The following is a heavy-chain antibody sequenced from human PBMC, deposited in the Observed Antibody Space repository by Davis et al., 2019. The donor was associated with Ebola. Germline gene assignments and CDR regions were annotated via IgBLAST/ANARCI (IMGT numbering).Heavy chain of an antibody. Sequence: ASVKVSCKASGYTFTSYYMHWVRQAPGQGLEWMGIINPSGGSTSYAQKFQGRVTMTRDTSTSTVYMELSSLRSEDTAVYYCARDRGLYDFWSGYYSGMDVWGQGTTVTVSS. CDR3: ARDRGLYDFWSGYYSGMDV. V-gene: IGHV1-46*01. J-gene: IGHJ6*02. CDR1: GYTFTSYY. D-gene: IGHD3-3*01. CDR2: INPSGGST.